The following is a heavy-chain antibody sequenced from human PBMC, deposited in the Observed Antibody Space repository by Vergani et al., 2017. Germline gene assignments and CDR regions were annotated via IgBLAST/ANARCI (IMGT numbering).Heavy chain of an antibody. CDR2: IIPIFGTA. CDR1: GGTFSSYA. CDR3: ARASSGWYFPFFDI. J-gene: IGHJ3*02. D-gene: IGHD6-19*01. Sequence: QVQLVQSGAEVKKPGSSVKVSCKASGGTFSSYAISWVRQAPGQGLEWMGGIIPIFGTANYAQKFQGRVTMTRETSISTAYMELSRLRSDDTAVYYCARASSGWYFPFFDIWGQGTMVTVSS. V-gene: IGHV1-69*06.